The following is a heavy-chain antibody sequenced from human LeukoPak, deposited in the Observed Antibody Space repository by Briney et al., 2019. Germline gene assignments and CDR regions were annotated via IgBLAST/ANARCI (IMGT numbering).Heavy chain of an antibody. J-gene: IGHJ4*02. V-gene: IGHV3-7*04. CDR3: ARGFNPDY. CDR1: GFTFSNNW. Sequence: GGSLRLPCAASGFTFSNNWMNWVRQAPGKGLEWVANIKQDGSKKCYVDSAKGRFTISRDNAKNSLYLQMNSLRVEDTAVYHCARGFNPDYWGQGTLVTVSS. CDR2: IKQDGSKK.